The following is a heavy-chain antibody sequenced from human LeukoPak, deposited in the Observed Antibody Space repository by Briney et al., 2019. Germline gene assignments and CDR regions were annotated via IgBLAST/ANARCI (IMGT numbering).Heavy chain of an antibody. CDR3: ARALYCSGGSCYSGWFDP. V-gene: IGHV3-74*01. CDR1: GFTFSSYW. Sequence: GGSLRLSCAASGFTFSSYWTHWVRQAPGKGLVWVSRINRDGRSTSYADSVKGRFTISRDNAKNTLYLQMNSLRAEDTAVYYCARALYCSGGSCYSGWFDPWGQGTLVTVSS. CDR2: INRDGRST. D-gene: IGHD2-15*01. J-gene: IGHJ5*02.